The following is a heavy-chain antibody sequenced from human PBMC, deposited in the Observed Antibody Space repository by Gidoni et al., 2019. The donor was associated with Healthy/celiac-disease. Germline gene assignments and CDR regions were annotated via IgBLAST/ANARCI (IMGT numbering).Heavy chain of an antibody. CDR2: INHSGST. Sequence: QVQLQQWGAGLLKPSETLSLTCAVYGGSFSGYYWSWIRQPPGKGLEWIGEINHSGSTNYNPSLKSRVTISVDTSKNQFSLKLSSVTAADTAVYYCARAARLWFGVGDAFDIWGQGTMVTVSS. CDR3: ARAARLWFGVGDAFDI. CDR1: GGSFSGYY. D-gene: IGHD3-10*01. J-gene: IGHJ3*02. V-gene: IGHV4-34*01.